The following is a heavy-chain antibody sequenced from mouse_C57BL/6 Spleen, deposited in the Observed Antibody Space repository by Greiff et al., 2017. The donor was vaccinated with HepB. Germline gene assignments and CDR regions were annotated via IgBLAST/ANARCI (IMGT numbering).Heavy chain of an antibody. Sequence: QVQLQQPGAELVRPGTSVKLSCKASGYTFTSYWMHWVKQRPGQGLEWIGVIDPSDSYTNYNQKFKGKATLTVDTSSSTAYMQLSSLTSEDSAVYYCARYWDYGEAWFAYWGQGTLVTVSA. CDR2: IDPSDSYT. CDR3: ARYWDYGEAWFAY. D-gene: IGHD2-4*01. CDR1: GYTFTSYW. J-gene: IGHJ3*01. V-gene: IGHV1-59*01.